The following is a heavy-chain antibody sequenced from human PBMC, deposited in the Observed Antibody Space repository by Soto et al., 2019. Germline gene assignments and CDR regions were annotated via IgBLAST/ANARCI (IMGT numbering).Heavy chain of an antibody. J-gene: IGHJ5*01. CDR3: ASCGGGWNYGSGGAWFDS. CDR2: IIPIFGTA. CDR1: GGTFSSYA. Sequence: QVQLVQSGAEVKKPGSSVKVSCKASGGTFSSYAISWVRQAPGQGLEWMGGIIPIFGTANYAQKFQGRVTITADKTTSTTSMELSSLRSEETAVSSWASCGGGWNYGSGGAWFDSWGQGTLVTVSS. D-gene: IGHD1-7*01. V-gene: IGHV1-69*06.